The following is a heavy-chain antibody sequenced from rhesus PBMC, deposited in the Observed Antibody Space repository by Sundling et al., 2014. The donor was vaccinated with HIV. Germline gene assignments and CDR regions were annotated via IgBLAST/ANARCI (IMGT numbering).Heavy chain of an antibody. CDR2: ISGNREHT. CDR1: DYSITFGFY. J-gene: IGHJ4*01. V-gene: IGHV4-99*01. D-gene: IGHD1-38*01. CDR3: VRRDTSSWNVIDY. Sequence: QVQLQESGPGLLKPSETLSLTCAVSDYSITFGFYWGWLRQPPGKGLEYIGYISGNREHTNYNPSLKSRVSVSKDTSKNLFSLKLTSVTAADTAVYYCVRRDTSSWNVIDYWGQGVLVTVSS.